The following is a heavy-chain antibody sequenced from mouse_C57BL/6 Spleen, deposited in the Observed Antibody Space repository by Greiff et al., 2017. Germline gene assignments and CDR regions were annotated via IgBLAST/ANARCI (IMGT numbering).Heavy chain of an antibody. D-gene: IGHD2-5*01. CDR2: IWSGGST. V-gene: IGHV2-2*01. Sequence: QVHVKQSGPGLVQPSPSLSITCTVSGFSLTSYGVHWVRQSPGKGLEWLGVIWSGGSTDYNAAFISRLSISKDNSKSQVFFKMNSLQADDTAIYYCASKSNYVNYYAMDYWGQGTSVTVSS. CDR1: GFSLTSYG. CDR3: ASKSNYVNYYAMDY. J-gene: IGHJ4*01.